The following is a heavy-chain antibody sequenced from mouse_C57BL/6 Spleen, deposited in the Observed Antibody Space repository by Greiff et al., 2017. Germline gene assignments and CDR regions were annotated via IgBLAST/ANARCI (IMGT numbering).Heavy chain of an antibody. V-gene: IGHV1-64*01. D-gene: IGHD2-2*01. CDR1: GYTFTSYW. Sequence: QVQLKQPGAELVKPGASVKLSCKASGYTFTSYWMHWVKQRPGQGLEWIGMIHPNSGSTTYNEKFKSKATLTVDKSSSTAYMQLSSLTSEDSAVYNCARRGYGNDGEDYWGQGTTLTVSS. J-gene: IGHJ2*01. CDR3: ARRGYGNDGEDY. CDR2: IHPNSGST.